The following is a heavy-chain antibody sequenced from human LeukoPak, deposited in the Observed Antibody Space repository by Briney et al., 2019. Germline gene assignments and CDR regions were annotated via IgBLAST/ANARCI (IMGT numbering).Heavy chain of an antibody. V-gene: IGHV4-39*01. CDR2: IYYSGNT. D-gene: IGHD6-13*01. Sequence: SETLSLTCTVSGVPISSSNSYWGWIRQPPGKGLEWIGSIYYSGNTYYNASLKSQVSISIDTSKNQFSLRLTSVTAADTAVYYCASHSSSWYTHFDYWGQGTLVTVSS. CDR3: ASHSSSWYTHFDY. CDR1: GVPISSSNSY. J-gene: IGHJ4*02.